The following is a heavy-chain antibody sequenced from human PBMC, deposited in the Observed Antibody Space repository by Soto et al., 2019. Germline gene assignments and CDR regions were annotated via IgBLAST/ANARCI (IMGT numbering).Heavy chain of an antibody. V-gene: IGHV1-69*08. D-gene: IGHD3-22*01. CDR2: IIPILGIA. CDR1: GGTFSSYT. J-gene: IGHJ4*02. Sequence: QVQLVQSGAEVKKPGSSVKVSCKASGGTFSSYTISWVRQAPGQGLEWMGRIIPILGIANYAQKFQGRVTITADKSTSTADMELSSMRSEDTAVYYCARDPYYYDSSGYFDYWGQGTLVTVSS. CDR3: ARDPYYYDSSGYFDY.